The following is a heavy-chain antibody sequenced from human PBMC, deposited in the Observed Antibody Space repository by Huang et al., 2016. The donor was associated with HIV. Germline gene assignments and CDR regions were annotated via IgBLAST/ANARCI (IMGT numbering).Heavy chain of an antibody. D-gene: IGHD6-13*01. Sequence: QVQLQESGPGLVKPSETLSLTCTVSGGSISSYYWSWIRQPPGKGLEWIGYIHYSGSTNYNPSLKSRVTTSVDTSKKQFFLKLSSVTAADTAVYYCARGGPYSRDYYYYGMDVWGQGTTVTVSS. CDR2: IHYSGST. CDR1: GGSISSYY. CDR3: ARGGPYSRDYYYYGMDV. V-gene: IGHV4-59*01. J-gene: IGHJ6*02.